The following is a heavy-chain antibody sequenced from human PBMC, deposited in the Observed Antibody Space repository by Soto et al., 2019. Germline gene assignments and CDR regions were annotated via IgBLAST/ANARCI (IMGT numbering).Heavy chain of an antibody. CDR2: IIPIFGTA. J-gene: IGHJ6*02. D-gene: IGHD3-22*01. Sequence: SVKGSCKASGGTFSSYAISWVRQAPGQGLEWMGGIIPIFGTANYAQKFQGRVTITADESTSTAYMELSSLRSEDTAVYYCARVVPLNYYDSSGYYYYGMDVWGQGPTVTVSS. V-gene: IGHV1-69*13. CDR1: GGTFSSYA. CDR3: ARVVPLNYYDSSGYYYYGMDV.